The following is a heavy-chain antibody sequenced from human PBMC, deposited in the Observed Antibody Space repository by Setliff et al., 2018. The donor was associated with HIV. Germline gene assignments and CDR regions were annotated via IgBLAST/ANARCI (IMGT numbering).Heavy chain of an antibody. V-gene: IGHV1-8*02. CDR2: MNPGSRNT. Sequence: ASVKVSCKPSGYTFTNYDISWVRQAAGQGLEWMGWMNPGSRNTGYAQRLEGSVTMTWDTSISTAYMELNNVKFEDTAVYYCARARTDHYDRGRRSHYYIDVWARGATVTVSS. CDR3: ARARTDHYDRGRRSHYYIDV. CDR1: GYTFTNYD. D-gene: IGHD3-22*01. J-gene: IGHJ6*03.